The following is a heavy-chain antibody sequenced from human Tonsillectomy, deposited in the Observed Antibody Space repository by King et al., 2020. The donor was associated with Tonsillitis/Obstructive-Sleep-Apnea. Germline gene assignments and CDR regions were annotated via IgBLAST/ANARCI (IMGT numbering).Heavy chain of an antibody. J-gene: IGHJ4*02. V-gene: IGHV4-39*01. CDR2: IYYSGST. CDR1: GGSISSSSYY. D-gene: IGHD3-9*01. CDR3: ARHEWEARYFDWLLSGYYFDY. Sequence: LQLQESGPGLVKPSETLSLTCTVSGGSISSSSYYWGWIRQPPGKGLEWIGSIYYSGSTYYNPSLKSRVTISVDTSKNQFSLKLSSVTAADTAVYYCARHEWEARYFDWLLSGYYFDYWGQGTLVTVSS.